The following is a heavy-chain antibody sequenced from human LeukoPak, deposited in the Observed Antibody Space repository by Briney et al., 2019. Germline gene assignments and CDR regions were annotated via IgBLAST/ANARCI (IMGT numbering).Heavy chain of an antibody. V-gene: IGHV3-30*01. CDR1: GFTFSSYA. D-gene: IGHD6-6*01. CDR2: ISYDGSNK. J-gene: IGHJ4*02. CDR3: ATNSGGQLGGIDY. Sequence: PGRSLRLSCAASGFTFSSYAMHWVRQAPGKGLEWVAVISYDGSNKYYADSVKGRFTISRDNSKNTLYLRMNSLRAEDTAVYYCATNSGGQLGGIDYWGQGTLVTVSS.